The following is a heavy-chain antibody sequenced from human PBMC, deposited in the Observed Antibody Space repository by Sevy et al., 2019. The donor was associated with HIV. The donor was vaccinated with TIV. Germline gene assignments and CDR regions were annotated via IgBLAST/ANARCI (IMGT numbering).Heavy chain of an antibody. V-gene: IGHV3-33*01. D-gene: IGHD1-26*01. CDR3: ARGQGDDYNYGLDV. CDR1: GFAFSTYG. CDR2: IWFDGSEK. J-gene: IGHJ6*02. Sequence: GGSLRISCAASGFAFSTYGLYWVRQAPGKGLEWVAVIWFDGSEKYYADSVKGRFTISRDNSKNTLYLQMNSLTAADTAVYYCARGQGDDYNYGLDVWGQGTTVTVSS.